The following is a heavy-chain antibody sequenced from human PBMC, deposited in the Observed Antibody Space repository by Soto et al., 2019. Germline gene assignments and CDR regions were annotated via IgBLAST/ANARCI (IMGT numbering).Heavy chain of an antibody. D-gene: IGHD3-9*01. CDR2: VSSSSSYI. J-gene: IGHJ4*02. Sequence: AGSLRLSCAASGFTFSSYSMNWVRQAPGKGLEWVSSVSSSSSYIYYADSVKGRFTISRDNAKNSLYLQMNSLRAEDTAVYYCARDWAYYDILTGYYPLRNYFDYWGQGTLVTVSS. CDR3: ARDWAYYDILTGYYPLRNYFDY. V-gene: IGHV3-21*01. CDR1: GFTFSSYS.